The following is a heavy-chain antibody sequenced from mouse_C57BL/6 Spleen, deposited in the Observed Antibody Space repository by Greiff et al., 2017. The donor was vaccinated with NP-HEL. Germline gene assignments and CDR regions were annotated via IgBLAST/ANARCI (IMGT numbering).Heavy chain of an antibody. V-gene: IGHV7-3*01. CDR2: IRNKANGYTT. J-gene: IGHJ2*01. Sequence: EVNLVESGGGLVQPGGSLSLSCAASGFTFTDYYMSWVRQPPGKALEWLGFIRNKANGYTTEYSASVKGRFTISRDNTQSILYLQMNALRAEDSATYNCARYWDYYGSSYFDYWGQGTTLTVSS. CDR1: GFTFTDYY. CDR3: ARYWDYYGSSYFDY. D-gene: IGHD1-1*01.